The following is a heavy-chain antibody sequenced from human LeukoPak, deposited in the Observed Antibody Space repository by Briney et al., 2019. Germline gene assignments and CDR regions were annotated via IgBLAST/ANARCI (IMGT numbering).Heavy chain of an antibody. CDR3: AKVAKYYYGPETYYFFEQ. Sequence: GGSLRLSCAASGFTFSNYWMSWVRQAPGKGLEWVANIKQDGSGKYYVDSVKGRFTISRDNAKNSLYLQMNSLRVEDTAVYYCAKVAKYYYGPETYYFFEQWGQGTPVTAAS. J-gene: IGHJ4*02. CDR2: IKQDGSGK. V-gene: IGHV3-7*01. CDR1: GFTFSNYW. D-gene: IGHD3-10*01.